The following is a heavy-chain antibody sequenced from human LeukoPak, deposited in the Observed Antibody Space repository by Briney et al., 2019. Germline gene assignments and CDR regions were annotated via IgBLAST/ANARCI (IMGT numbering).Heavy chain of an antibody. V-gene: IGHV1-46*01. Sequence: ASVKVFCKASGYTFTSYYMHWVRQAPGQGLEWMGIINPSGGSTSYAQKFQGRVTMTRDTSTSTVYMELSSLRSEDTAVYYCARSNMVRGVIILWNWFDPWGQGTLVTVSS. CDR2: INPSGGST. J-gene: IGHJ5*02. D-gene: IGHD3-10*01. CDR3: ARSNMVRGVIILWNWFDP. CDR1: GYTFTSYY.